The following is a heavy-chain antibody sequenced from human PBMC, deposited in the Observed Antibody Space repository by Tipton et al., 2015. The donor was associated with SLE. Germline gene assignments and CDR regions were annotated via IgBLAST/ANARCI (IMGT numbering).Heavy chain of an antibody. CDR2: IYTRGST. D-gene: IGHD1-14*01. J-gene: IGHJ2*01. CDR3: ARELLSPMTTVHWYFGL. CDR1: GGSISRYY. V-gene: IGHV4-4*07. Sequence: TLSLTCTVSGGSISRYYWCWFRQSAGKGLKWIGCIYTRGSTNYNPSLHSRVTMSVDTSENQLSLRLNSMTAADTAVYYCARELLSPMTTVHWYFGLWGRGTLVTDSS.